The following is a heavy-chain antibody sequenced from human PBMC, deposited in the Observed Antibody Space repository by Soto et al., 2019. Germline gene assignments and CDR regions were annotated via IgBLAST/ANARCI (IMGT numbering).Heavy chain of an antibody. CDR3: ARAFDYYGSGSYYSNYYYYYGMDV. CDR2: IIPIFGTA. D-gene: IGHD3-10*01. V-gene: IGHV1-69*13. J-gene: IGHJ6*02. Sequence: GASVKVSCKTSGGTFSSYAISWVRQAPGQGLEWMGGIIPIFGTANYAQKFQGRVTITADESTSTAYMELSSLRSEGTAVYYCARAFDYYGSGSYYSNYYYYYGMDVWGQGTTVTVSS. CDR1: GGTFSSYA.